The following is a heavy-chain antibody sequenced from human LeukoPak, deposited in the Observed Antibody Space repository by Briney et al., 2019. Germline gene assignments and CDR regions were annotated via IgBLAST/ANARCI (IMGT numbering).Heavy chain of an antibody. D-gene: IGHD3-22*01. V-gene: IGHV1-18*01. CDR2: ISAYNGNT. CDR3: ARDYYDSSGYNWFDP. J-gene: IGHJ5*02. CDR1: GYTFTSYG. Sequence: GASVKVSCKASGYTFTSYGISWVRQAPGQGLEWMGWISAYNGNTNYAQKLQGRVTMTTDTSTSTAYMELRSPRSDDTAVYYCARDYYDSSGYNWFDPWGQGTLVTVSS.